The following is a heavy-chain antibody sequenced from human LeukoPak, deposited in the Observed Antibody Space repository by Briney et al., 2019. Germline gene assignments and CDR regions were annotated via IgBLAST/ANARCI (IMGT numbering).Heavy chain of an antibody. D-gene: IGHD1-26*01. CDR3: ARIGGSYPDC. CDR1: RFTFSSYG. V-gene: IGHV3-30*02. CDR2: IQFDGSNK. J-gene: IGHJ4*03. Sequence: GGSLRLSCAASRFTFSSYGMHWVRQAPGKGLEWVAFIQFDGSNKYYADSVKGRFTISRDNSDNTLNLQMNSLRAEDTAVYYCARIGGSYPDCWGQGTLVTVSS.